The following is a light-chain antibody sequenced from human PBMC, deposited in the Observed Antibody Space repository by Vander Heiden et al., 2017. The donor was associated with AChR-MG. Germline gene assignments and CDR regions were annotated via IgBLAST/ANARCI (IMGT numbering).Light chain of an antibody. Sequence: QSALPQPRSVYGSPGQSITISCTGTSSDVGGYDYVSWYQQHPGKAPRLLIYDVSKRPSGVPERFSGSKSGNTASLTISGLQADDEADYYCCSYAGRFGEVFGGGTTVTVL. CDR3: CSYAGRFGEV. CDR1: SSDVGGYDY. V-gene: IGLV2-11*01. J-gene: IGLJ2*01. CDR2: DVS.